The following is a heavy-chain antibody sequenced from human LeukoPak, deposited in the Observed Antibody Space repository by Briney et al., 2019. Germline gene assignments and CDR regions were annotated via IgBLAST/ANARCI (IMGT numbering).Heavy chain of an antibody. V-gene: IGHV4-39*07. CDR2: IYYSGST. CDR3: ARDKFLTGYLPEIDY. Sequence: SETLSLTCTVSGGSISSSSYYWGWIRQPPGKGLEWIGSIYYSGSTYHNPSLKSRVTISVDTSKNQFSLKLSSVTAADTAVYYCARDKFLTGYLPEIDYWGQGTLVTVSS. D-gene: IGHD3-9*01. J-gene: IGHJ4*02. CDR1: GGSISSSSYY.